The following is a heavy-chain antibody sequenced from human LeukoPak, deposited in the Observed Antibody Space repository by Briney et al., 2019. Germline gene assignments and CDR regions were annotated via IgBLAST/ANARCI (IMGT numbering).Heavy chain of an antibody. CDR1: GFTFSNYW. V-gene: IGHV3-7*03. J-gene: IGHJ4*02. D-gene: IGHD6-19*01. CDR2: IKEDGSEK. CDR3: ARGSGWCDY. Sequence: AGGSLRLSCAASGFTFSNYWMTWVRQAPGEGLEWVANIKEDGSEKYYVDSVEGRFTISRDNAKNSLYLQMNSLRAEDTAVYYCARGSGWCDYWGQGTLVTVSS.